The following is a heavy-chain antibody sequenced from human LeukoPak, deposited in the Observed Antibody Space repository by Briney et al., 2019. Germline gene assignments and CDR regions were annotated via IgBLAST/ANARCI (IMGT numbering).Heavy chain of an antibody. Sequence: GGSLRLSCAASGFTFSSYAMSWVRQAPGKGLEWVSGISGSDGSTNYADSVKGRFTISRENSKNTLYLQMNSLRAEDTAVYYCARESSSGSPGYWGQGTLVTVSS. J-gene: IGHJ4*02. CDR2: ISGSDGST. CDR1: GFTFSSYA. CDR3: ARESSSGSPGY. D-gene: IGHD6-19*01. V-gene: IGHV3-23*01.